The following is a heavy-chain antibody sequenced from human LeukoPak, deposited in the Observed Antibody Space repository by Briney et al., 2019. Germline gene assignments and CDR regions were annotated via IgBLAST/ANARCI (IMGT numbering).Heavy chain of an antibody. Sequence: ASVKVSCKASVNTFTGYYIHWVRQAPGQGLDWMGWINANSGGTNYAQKFQGRVTMTRDTSISTAYMELSRLTSDDTAVYYCARDQESGASGDHGYWGQGTLVTVSS. V-gene: IGHV1-2*02. J-gene: IGHJ4*02. CDR2: INANSGGT. CDR3: ARDQESGASGDHGY. CDR1: VNTFTGYY. D-gene: IGHD7-27*01.